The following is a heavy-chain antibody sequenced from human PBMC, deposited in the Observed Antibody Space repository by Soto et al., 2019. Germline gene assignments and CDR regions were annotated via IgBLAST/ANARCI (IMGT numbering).Heavy chain of an antibody. CDR3: ARALLWFGELPAVAFDI. Sequence: GGSLRLSCAASGFTFSSYWMSWVRQAPGKGLEWVANIKQDGSEKYYVDSVKGRFTISRDNAKNSLYLQMNSLRAEDTDVYYCARALLWFGELPAVAFDIWGQGTMVTVSS. CDR1: GFTFSSYW. D-gene: IGHD3-10*01. CDR2: IKQDGSEK. V-gene: IGHV3-7*04. J-gene: IGHJ3*02.